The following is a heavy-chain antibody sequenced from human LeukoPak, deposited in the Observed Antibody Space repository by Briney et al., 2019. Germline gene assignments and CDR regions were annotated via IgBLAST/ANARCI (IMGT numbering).Heavy chain of an antibody. V-gene: IGHV3-23*01. CDR2: ISGRGVST. CDR3: AKTVVVTGNPRAFDI. Sequence: LTGGSLRLSCAASGFTFSNYGMNWVRQAPGKGLEWVSGISGRGVSTYYADSLKGRFTVSRDNSKNTVFLQMNSLRAEDTAVYYCAKTVVVTGNPRAFDIWGQGTMVTVSS. CDR1: GFTFSNYG. J-gene: IGHJ3*02. D-gene: IGHD2-21*02.